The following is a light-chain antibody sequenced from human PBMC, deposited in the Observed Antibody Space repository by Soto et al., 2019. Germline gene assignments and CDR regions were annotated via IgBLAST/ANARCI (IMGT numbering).Light chain of an antibody. CDR1: QSVSSN. CDR3: QQYNNWPRT. V-gene: IGKV3-15*01. CDR2: GAS. Sequence: EIVMTQSPATLSVSPGERPTLSCRASQSVSSNLDWYQQKPGQAPRLLIYGASTRATGIPARFSGSGSGTEFTLTISSLQSEDFAVYYCQQYNNWPRTFGQGTKVEIK. J-gene: IGKJ1*01.